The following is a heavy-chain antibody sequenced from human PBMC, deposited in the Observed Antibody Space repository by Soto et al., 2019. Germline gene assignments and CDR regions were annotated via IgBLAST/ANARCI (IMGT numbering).Heavy chain of an antibody. CDR2: IHHVGGT. V-gene: IGHV4-4*02. Sequence: QVQLQESGPGLVEPAGTLSLTCAVSGGPIRSYNWWSWVRQPPGKGLEWIGEIHHVGGTNYNTSLKSRVTISVDNAKNHLSLNLNSVTAADAAIYYCARMPYSYYAMDVWGQGTTVTVSS. J-gene: IGHJ6*02. D-gene: IGHD2-2*01. CDR3: ARMPYSYYAMDV. CDR1: GGPIRSYNW.